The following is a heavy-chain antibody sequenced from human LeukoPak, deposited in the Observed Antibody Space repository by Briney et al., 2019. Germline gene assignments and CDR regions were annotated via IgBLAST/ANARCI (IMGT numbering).Heavy chain of an antibody. CDR2: ISNNGGYT. D-gene: IGHD2-15*01. CDR3: AKQLGYCSDGSCYFPY. CDR1: GVTLSTYA. Sequence: GGSLGLSCTASGVTLSTYAMSWVRQAPGKGLEWVSAISNNGGYTYYADSVQGRFTISRDNSKSTLCLQMNSLRAEDTAVYYCAKQLGYCSDGSCYFPYWGQGTLVTVSP. V-gene: IGHV3-23*01. J-gene: IGHJ4*02.